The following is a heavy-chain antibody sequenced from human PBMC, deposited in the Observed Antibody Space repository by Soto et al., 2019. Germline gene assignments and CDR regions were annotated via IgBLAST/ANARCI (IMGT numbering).Heavy chain of an antibody. Sequence: LRLSCAASGFTFSTYWMDWVRQIPGKGLEWVANINQDGSEKNYVDSVKGRFTISRDNAKNSLYLQMSSLTAEDSALYYCSRSLNSWGQGTLVTVSS. V-gene: IGHV3-7*01. CDR1: GFTFSTYW. CDR2: INQDGSEK. CDR3: SRSLNS. J-gene: IGHJ5*02.